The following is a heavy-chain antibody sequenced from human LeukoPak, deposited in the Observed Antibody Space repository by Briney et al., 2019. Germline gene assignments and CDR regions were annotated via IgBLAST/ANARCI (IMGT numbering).Heavy chain of an antibody. J-gene: IGHJ4*02. D-gene: IGHD2-2*01. CDR2: IIPIFGTA. CDR3: ARGRARYQLPRFDY. V-gene: IGHV1-69*13. CDR1: GGTFSSYA. Sequence: SVKVSCKASGGTFSSYAISWVRQAPGQGLEWMGGIIPIFGTANYAQKFQGRVTITADESTSTAYMELSSLRSEDTAVYYCARGRARYQLPRFDYWGQGTLVTVSS.